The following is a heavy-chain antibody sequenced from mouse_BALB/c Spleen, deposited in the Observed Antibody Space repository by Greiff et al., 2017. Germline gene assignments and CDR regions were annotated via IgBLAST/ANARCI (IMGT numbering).Heavy chain of an antibody. CDR1: GFTFSSYG. V-gene: IGHV5-6*01. D-gene: IGHD2-1*01. CDR3: ARHGGWTYGNPAMDY. Sequence: EVHLVESGGDLVKPGGSLKLSCAASGFTFSSYGMSWVRQTPDKRLEWVATISSGGSYTYYPDSVKGRFTISRDNAKNTLYLQMSSLKSEDTAMYYGARHGGWTYGNPAMDYWGQGTSVTVSS. CDR2: ISSGGSYT. J-gene: IGHJ4*01.